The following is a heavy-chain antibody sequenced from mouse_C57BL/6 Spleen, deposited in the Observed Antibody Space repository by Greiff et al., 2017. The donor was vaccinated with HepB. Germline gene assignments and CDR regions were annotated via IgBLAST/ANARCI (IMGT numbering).Heavy chain of an antibody. D-gene: IGHD1-1*01. CDR2: IDPANGNT. J-gene: IGHJ4*01. CDR1: GFNIKNTY. Sequence: VQLQQSVAELVRPGASVKLSCTASGFNIKNTYMHWVKQRPEQGLEWIGRIDPANGNTKYAPKFQGKATITADTSSNTAYLQLSSLTSEDTAIYYCARFPYYYGSSYIYAMDYWGQGTSVTVSS. CDR3: ARFPYYYGSSYIYAMDY. V-gene: IGHV14-3*01.